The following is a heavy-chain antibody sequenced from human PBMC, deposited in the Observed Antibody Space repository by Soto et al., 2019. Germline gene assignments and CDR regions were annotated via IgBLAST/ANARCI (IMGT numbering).Heavy chain of an antibody. Sequence: EVQLMESGGGLVQPGGSLRLSCAASGFTVSSNYMSWVRQAPGKGLEWVSVIYAAGSTYYADSVKGRFTISRDESRNTLYLQLNSLRAEDTAVYYCARGSYDSVFDSWGQGTLVGVTS. CDR2: IYAAGST. V-gene: IGHV3-66*01. D-gene: IGHD1-1*01. CDR3: ARGSYDSVFDS. J-gene: IGHJ4*02. CDR1: GFTVSSNY.